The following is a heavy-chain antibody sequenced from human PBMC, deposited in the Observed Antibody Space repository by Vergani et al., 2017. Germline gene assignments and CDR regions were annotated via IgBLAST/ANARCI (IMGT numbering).Heavy chain of an antibody. V-gene: IGHV4-39*07. J-gene: IGHJ6*02. D-gene: IGHD2-15*01. Sequence: QLQLQESGPGLVKPSETLSLTCTVSGGSISSSSYYWGWIRQPPGKGLEWIGSIYYSGSTYYNPSLKSRGTLSVDTSKNQFSLKLSSVTAADTAVYYCARSLLGRLHYYYGMDVWGQGTTVTVSS. CDR1: GGSISSSSYY. CDR3: ARSLLGRLHYYYGMDV. CDR2: IYYSGST.